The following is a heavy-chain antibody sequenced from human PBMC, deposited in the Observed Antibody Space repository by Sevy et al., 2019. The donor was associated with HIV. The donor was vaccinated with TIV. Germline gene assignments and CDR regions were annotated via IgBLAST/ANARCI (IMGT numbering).Heavy chain of an antibody. CDR2: MSYDGSNE. CDR3: AKDQLSRYYYDSSPPDY. Sequence: GGSLRLSCAASGFTFSSYGMHWVRQASGKGLEWMALMSYDGSNEYYADSVKGRFIISRDNSKNTLYLQMNSLRAEDTDVYYCAKDQLSRYYYDSSPPDYWGQGTRVTVSS. CDR1: GFTFSSYG. J-gene: IGHJ4*02. V-gene: IGHV3-30*18. D-gene: IGHD3-22*01.